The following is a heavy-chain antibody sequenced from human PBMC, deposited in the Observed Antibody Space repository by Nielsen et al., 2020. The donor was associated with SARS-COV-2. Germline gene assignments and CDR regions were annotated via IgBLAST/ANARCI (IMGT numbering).Heavy chain of an antibody. V-gene: IGHV3-11*04. D-gene: IGHD3-22*01. Sequence: WIRQPQGKGLEWVSAISSSGGGTYYADSVKGRFTISRDNAKNSLYLQMNSLRAEDTAVYYCARDQIPYYYDSSGSYYYYYYGMDVWGQGTTVTVSS. J-gene: IGHJ6*02. CDR3: ARDQIPYYYDSSGSYYYYYYGMDV. CDR2: ISSSGGGT.